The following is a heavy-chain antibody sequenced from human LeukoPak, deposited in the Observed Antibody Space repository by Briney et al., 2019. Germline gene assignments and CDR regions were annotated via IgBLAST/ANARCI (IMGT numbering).Heavy chain of an antibody. J-gene: IGHJ6*03. D-gene: IGHD4-17*01. CDR2: IHTIGTT. V-gene: IGHV4-61*02. Sequence: SETLSLTCTVSGDSISSDNYYWSWVRQPAGKGLEWIGRIHTIGTTNYNPSLKSRVTISVDTSKNQFSLKLSSVTAADTAVYYCARIRVGTTAGYYYYYMDVWGKGTTVTVSS. CDR1: GDSISSDNYY. CDR3: ARIRVGTTAGYYYYYMDV.